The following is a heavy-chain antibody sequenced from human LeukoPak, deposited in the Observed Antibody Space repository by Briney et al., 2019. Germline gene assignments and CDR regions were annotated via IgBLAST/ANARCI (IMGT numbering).Heavy chain of an antibody. D-gene: IGHD1-1*01. Sequence: ASVKVSCMASGYTFTSYGISWVRQAPGQGLEWMGWISAYNGNTNYAQKLQGRVTMTTDTSTSTAYMELRSLRSDDTAVYYCARARYNWNDVGPWGQGTLVTVSS. CDR3: ARARYNWNDVGP. CDR1: GYTFTSYG. V-gene: IGHV1-18*01. J-gene: IGHJ5*02. CDR2: ISAYNGNT.